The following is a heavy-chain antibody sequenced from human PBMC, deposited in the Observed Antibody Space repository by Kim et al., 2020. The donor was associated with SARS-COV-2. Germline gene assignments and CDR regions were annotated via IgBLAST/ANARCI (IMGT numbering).Heavy chain of an antibody. Sequence: GKGRFAISRGNSKNTLYLQINSLRAEDTAVYYCAKEGRGDYVFYYYGMDVWGQGTTVTVSS. D-gene: IGHD4-17*01. V-gene: IGHV3-23*01. J-gene: IGHJ6*02. CDR3: AKEGRGDYVFYYYGMDV.